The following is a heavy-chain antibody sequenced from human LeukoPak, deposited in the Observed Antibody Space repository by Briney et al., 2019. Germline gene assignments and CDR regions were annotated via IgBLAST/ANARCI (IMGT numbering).Heavy chain of an antibody. J-gene: IGHJ4*02. V-gene: IGHV3-23*01. CDR3: ARRSVTTIDY. D-gene: IGHD4-17*01. CDR2: ISGNDGST. Sequence: GGSLRLSCAATGFTFNTFAMHWVRQAPGKGLEWVSLISGNDGSTYDADSVKGRFTISRDNSKNTLYLQMSSLRADDTAVYYCARRSVTTIDYWGQGTLVTVSS. CDR1: GFTFNTFA.